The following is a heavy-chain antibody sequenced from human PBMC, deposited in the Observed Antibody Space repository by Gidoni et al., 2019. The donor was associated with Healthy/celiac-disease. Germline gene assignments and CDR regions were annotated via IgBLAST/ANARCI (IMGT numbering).Heavy chain of an antibody. V-gene: IGHV4-34*01. J-gene: IGHJ6*02. CDR2: SNHSGST. CDR1: GGSFSGYY. D-gene: IGHD3-9*01. CDR3: ARDRKRRDILTTQPLNYYYGMDV. Sequence: QVQLQQWGAGLLKPSETLSLTCAVYGGSFSGYYWSWLRQPPGKGLEWIGESNHSGSTNYNPSLKSRVTISVDTSKNQCSLKLSSVTAADTAVYYCARDRKRRDILTTQPLNYYYGMDVWGQGTTVTVSS.